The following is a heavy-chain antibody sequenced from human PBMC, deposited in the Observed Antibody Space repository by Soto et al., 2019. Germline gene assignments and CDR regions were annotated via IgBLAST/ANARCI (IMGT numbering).Heavy chain of an antibody. D-gene: IGHD4-4*01. J-gene: IGHJ3*02. Sequence: QVQLVQSGAEVKKPGASVKVSCKASGYTFTSYYMHWLRQAPGQGLEWMGIINPSGGSTYYAQKYQGRFTMTRDTSTSTVYMELSSLRSEDTAVYYFARGMTTVTSDAFDIWGQGTMVTVSS. V-gene: IGHV1-46*01. CDR2: INPSGGST. CDR3: ARGMTTVTSDAFDI. CDR1: GYTFTSYY.